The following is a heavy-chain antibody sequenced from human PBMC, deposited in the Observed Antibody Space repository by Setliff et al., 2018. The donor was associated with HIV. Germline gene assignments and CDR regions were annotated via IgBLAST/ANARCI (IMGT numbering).Heavy chain of an antibody. V-gene: IGHV5-51*01. Sequence: PGESLKISCKGSGYSFTSYWIAWVRQMPGKGLEWMGIIYPGYSNTRYSPSFQGQVTISADKSISTAYLPWSSLKASDTAMYYCARHLGVAGTSGGDYWGQGTLVTVSS. CDR1: GYSFTSYW. CDR2: IYPGYSNT. J-gene: IGHJ4*02. D-gene: IGHD6-19*01. CDR3: ARHLGVAGTSGGDY.